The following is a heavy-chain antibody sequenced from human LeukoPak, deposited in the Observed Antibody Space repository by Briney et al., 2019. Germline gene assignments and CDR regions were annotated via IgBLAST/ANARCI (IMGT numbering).Heavy chain of an antibody. CDR1: GYTFTSYG. V-gene: IGHV1-18*01. Sequence: ASVKVSCKASGYTFTSYGISWVRQAPGQGLEWMGWISAYNGNTNYAQKLQGRVTMTTDTSTSTAYMELRSLRSDDTAVYYCARDSVVVVVAATLDYHYGMDVWGQGTTVTVSS. J-gene: IGHJ6*02. CDR3: ARDSVVVVVAATLDYHYGMDV. CDR2: ISAYNGNT. D-gene: IGHD2-15*01.